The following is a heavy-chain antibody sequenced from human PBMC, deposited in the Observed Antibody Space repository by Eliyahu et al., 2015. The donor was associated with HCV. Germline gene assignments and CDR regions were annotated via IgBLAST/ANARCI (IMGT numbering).Heavy chain of an antibody. Sequence: EEQLLESGGDLLQPGGSLRLSCAASGFTFSTNAMTWVRXAPGKGLEWVSGISGRGGDTYXADSVKGRFTISRDNSKNTLYLQMNSLRAEDTAVYYCAKRAGWFDPWGRGTLVTVSS. CDR3: AKRAGWFDP. CDR1: GFTFSTNA. J-gene: IGHJ5*02. CDR2: ISGRGGDT. D-gene: IGHD3-10*01. V-gene: IGHV3-23*01.